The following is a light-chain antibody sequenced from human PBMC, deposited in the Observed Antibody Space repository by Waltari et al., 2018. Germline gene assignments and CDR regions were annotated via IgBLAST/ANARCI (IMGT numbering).Light chain of an antibody. Sequence: EYVLTQSPGPLSLSPGEGATLSCRASQTVGAYLAWYQQTPCQAPRLLIYHSSIRATGIPDRFSGSGSGTDFTLTITRLEPEDFAVYYCQQYRSAPYTFGQGTKLEIK. CDR2: HSS. J-gene: IGKJ2*01. V-gene: IGKV3-20*01. CDR3: QQYRSAPYT. CDR1: QTVGAY.